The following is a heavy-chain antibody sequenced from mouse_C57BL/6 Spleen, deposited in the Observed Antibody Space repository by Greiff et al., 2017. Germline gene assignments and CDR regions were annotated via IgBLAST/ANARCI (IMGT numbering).Heavy chain of an antibody. CDR2: IRSKSNNYAT. CDR3: VRRGSSYDWYFDV. Sequence: EVQRVESGGGLVQPKGSLKLSCAASGFSFNTYAMNWVRQAPGKGLEWVARIRSKSNNYATYYADSVKDRFTISRDDSESMLYLQMNNLKTEDTAMYYCVRRGSSYDWYFDVWGTGTTVTVSS. CDR1: GFSFNTYA. J-gene: IGHJ1*03. V-gene: IGHV10-1*01. D-gene: IGHD1-1*01.